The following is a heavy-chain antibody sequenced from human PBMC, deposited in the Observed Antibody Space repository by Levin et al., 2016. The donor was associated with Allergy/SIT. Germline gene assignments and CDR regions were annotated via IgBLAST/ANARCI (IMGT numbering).Heavy chain of an antibody. CDR1: GYTFTGYY. J-gene: IGHJ4*02. CDR3: ARGRRITIFGVVTPIDY. D-gene: IGHD3-3*01. Sequence: ASVKVSCKASGYTFTGYYMHWVRQAPGQGLEWMGWINPNSGGTNYAQKFQGRVTMTRDTSISTAYMELSRLRSDDTAVYYCARGRRITIFGVVTPIDYWGQGTLVTVSS. CDR2: INPNSGGT. V-gene: IGHV1-2*02.